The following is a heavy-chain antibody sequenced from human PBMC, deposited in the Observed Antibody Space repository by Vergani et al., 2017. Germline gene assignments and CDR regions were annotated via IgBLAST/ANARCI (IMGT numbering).Heavy chain of an antibody. V-gene: IGHV4-61*02. D-gene: IGHD3-9*01. CDR1: GSSISSGDYY. CDR2: IYTSGST. J-gene: IGHJ5*02. Sequence: QVQLQESGPGLVRPSQTLSLTCTVSGSSISSGDYYWSWIRQPAGKGLEWIGRIYTSGSTNYNPSLKSRVTISVDTSKNQFSLKLSSVTAADTAVYYCARGDILTGYYPLENWFDPWGQGTLVTVSS. CDR3: ARGDILTGYYPLENWFDP.